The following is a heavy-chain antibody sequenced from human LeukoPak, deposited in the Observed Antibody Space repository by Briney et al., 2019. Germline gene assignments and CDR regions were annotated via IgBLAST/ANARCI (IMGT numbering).Heavy chain of an antibody. CDR3: ARGRHYYYCMDV. V-gene: IGHV1-8*01. CDR1: GYTFTSYD. Sequence: ASVKVSCKASGYTFTSYDINWVRQATGQGLEWMGWMNPNSGNTGYAQKFQGRVTMTRNTSISTAYMELSSLRSEDTAVYYCARGRHYYYCMDVWGKGTTVTVSS. J-gene: IGHJ6*03. CDR2: MNPNSGNT.